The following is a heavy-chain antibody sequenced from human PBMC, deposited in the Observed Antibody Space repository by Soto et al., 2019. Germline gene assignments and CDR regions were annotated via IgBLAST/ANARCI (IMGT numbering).Heavy chain of an antibody. Sequence: GGSLRLSCAASGFTFSSYWMHWVRQAPGKGLVWVSRINNDGSSTSYADSVKGRFTISRDNAKNTLYLQMNSLRAEDTAVYYCARDEVGGLTYNWFDPWGQGTLVTVSS. CDR3: ARDEVGGLTYNWFDP. J-gene: IGHJ5*02. CDR1: GFTFSSYW. CDR2: INNDGSST. V-gene: IGHV3-74*01. D-gene: IGHD3-9*01.